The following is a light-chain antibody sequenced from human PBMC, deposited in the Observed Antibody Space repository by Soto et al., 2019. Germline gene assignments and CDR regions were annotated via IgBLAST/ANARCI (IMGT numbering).Light chain of an antibody. CDR1: SNDVGGYNY. V-gene: IGLV2-14*01. J-gene: IGLJ2*01. Sequence: QSVLTQPASVSGSTGQSITISCTGASNDVGGYNYVSWYQQHPGKAPKLMICDVSNRPSGVSNRFSGSKSGNTASLTISGLKAEDEADYYCSSYTSSSTVVFGGGTKLTVL. CDR3: SSYTSSSTVV. CDR2: DVS.